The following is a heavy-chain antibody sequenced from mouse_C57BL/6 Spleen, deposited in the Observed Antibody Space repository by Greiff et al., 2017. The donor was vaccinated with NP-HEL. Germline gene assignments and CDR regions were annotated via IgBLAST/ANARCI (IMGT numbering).Heavy chain of an antibody. D-gene: IGHD2-1*01. CDR1: GYTFTDYN. J-gene: IGHJ2*01. CDR2: INPNNGGT. V-gene: IGHV1-22*01. CDR3: ARWWIYYGNSGLDY. Sequence: EVQLQQSGPELVKPGASVKMSCKASGYTFTDYNMYWVKQSHGKSLEWIGYINPNNGGTSYNQKFKGKATLTVNKSSSTAYMELRSLTTEGSAVFYCARWWIYYGNSGLDYWGQGTTLTVSS.